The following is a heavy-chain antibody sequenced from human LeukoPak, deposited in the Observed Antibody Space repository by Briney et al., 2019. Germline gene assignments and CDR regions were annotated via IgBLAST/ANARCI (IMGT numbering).Heavy chain of an antibody. J-gene: IGHJ6*02. CDR3: ARDLSPWSSSWYYPYYYYGMDV. CDR1: GYTFTSYG. D-gene: IGHD6-13*01. CDR2: ISAYNGNT. V-gene: IGHV1-18*01. Sequence: GASVKVSCKASGYTFTSYGISWVRQAPGQGLEWMGWISAYNGNTNYAQKLQGRVTMTTDTSTSTAYMELRSLRSDDTAVYYCARDLSPWSSSWYYPYYYYGMDVWGQGNTVTVSS.